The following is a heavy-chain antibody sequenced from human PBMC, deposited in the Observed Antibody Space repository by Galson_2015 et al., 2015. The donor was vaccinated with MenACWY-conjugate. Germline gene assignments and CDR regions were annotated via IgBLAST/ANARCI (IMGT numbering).Heavy chain of an antibody. CDR3: ARVGYGESVTPDDY. D-gene: IGHD4-17*01. CDR2: ITSSSSTI. V-gene: IGHV3-48*04. Sequence: SLRLSCAASGFSLSRYSMNWVRQAPGKGLEWISYITSSSSTIYYAGSVKGRFTISRDNAKNSLYLQMNSLRAEDTAVYYCARVGYGESVTPDDYWGRGTLVTVSS. J-gene: IGHJ4*02. CDR1: GFSLSRYS.